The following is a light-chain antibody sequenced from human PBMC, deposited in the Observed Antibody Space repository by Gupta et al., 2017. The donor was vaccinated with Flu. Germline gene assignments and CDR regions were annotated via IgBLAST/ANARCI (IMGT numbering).Light chain of an antibody. CDR3: QSYDSSLSGPRV. V-gene: IGLV1-40*01. CDR2: GNS. Sequence: QSVLTQPPSVCGAPGQRVTISCTGSSSNIGAGYDVPWYQQLPGTAPKLLIYGNSNRPSGVPDRFSGSKSGTSASLAITGLQAEDEADYYCQSYDSSLSGPRVFGGGTKLTVL. J-gene: IGLJ2*01. CDR1: SSNIGAGYD.